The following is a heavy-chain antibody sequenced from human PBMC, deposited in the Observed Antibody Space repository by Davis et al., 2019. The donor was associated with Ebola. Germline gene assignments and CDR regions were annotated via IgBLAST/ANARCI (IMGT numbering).Heavy chain of an antibody. CDR2: MNHNSGNT. Sequence: ASVKVSCKASAYTFTSYGISWVRQATGQGLEWLGWMNHNSGNTGYAQKFKGRVTMTRNTSINTAYMELSSLRSEDTAVYYCARESNYGSGMFYYGMDVWGQGTTVTVSS. CDR3: ARESNYGSGMFYYGMDV. D-gene: IGHD3-10*01. V-gene: IGHV1-8*02. J-gene: IGHJ6*02. CDR1: AYTFTSYG.